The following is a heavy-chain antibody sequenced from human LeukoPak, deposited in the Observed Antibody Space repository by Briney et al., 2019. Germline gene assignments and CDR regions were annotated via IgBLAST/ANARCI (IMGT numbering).Heavy chain of an antibody. CDR2: INPDSGGT. J-gene: IGHJ5*02. D-gene: IGHD3-16*01. Sequence: ASVKVSCKASGYTFIGYYMHWVRQAPGQGLEWMGRINPDSGGTNFAQRFQGRVTMTRDTSINTAYMELSRLRSDDTAIYYCARELGGSYNWFDPWGRGTLVTVSS. V-gene: IGHV1-2*06. CDR1: GYTFIGYY. CDR3: ARELGGSYNWFDP.